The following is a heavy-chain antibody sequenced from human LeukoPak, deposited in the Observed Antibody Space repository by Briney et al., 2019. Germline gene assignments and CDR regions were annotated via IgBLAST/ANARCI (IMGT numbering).Heavy chain of an antibody. J-gene: IGHJ4*02. CDR2: MNIDGSST. CDR1: GFSFNKYW. D-gene: IGHD3-9*01. CDR3: ARVYMTGTSFDS. V-gene: IGHV3-74*01. Sequence: SGGSLRLSCAVSGFSFNKYWMHWVRQAPGKGLVWVSRMNIDGSSTSYADSVKGRFTISRDNAKNTLYLQMNSLRAEDTAVYYCARVYMTGTSFDSWGQGTLVPVSS.